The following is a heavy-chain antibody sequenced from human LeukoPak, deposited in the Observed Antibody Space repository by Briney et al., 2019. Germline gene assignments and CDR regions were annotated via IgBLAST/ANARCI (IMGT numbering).Heavy chain of an antibody. D-gene: IGHD3-10*01. CDR1: GFPFNSYG. CDR2: ISYDGSNE. CDR3: AKEGYYGSGSFPDY. V-gene: IGHV3-30*18. Sequence: GRSLRLSCAASGFPFNSYGMHWVRQAPGEGLEWVAVISYDGSNEYYADSVKGRFTISRDNSKNTMDLQMNSLRAEDTAVCYCAKEGYYGSGSFPDYWGQGTLVTVSS. J-gene: IGHJ4*02.